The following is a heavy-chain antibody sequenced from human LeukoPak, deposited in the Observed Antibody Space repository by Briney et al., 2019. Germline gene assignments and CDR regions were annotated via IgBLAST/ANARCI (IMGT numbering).Heavy chain of an antibody. CDR1: GYTFTGYY. CDR2: INPNSGGT. V-gene: IGHV1-2*06. D-gene: IGHD3-3*01. CDR3: ARGEYDFWISGY. J-gene: IGHJ4*02. Sequence: ASVKVSCKASGYTFTGYYMHWVRQAPGQGLEWMGRINPNSGGTNYAQKFQGRVTMTRDTSISTAYMELSRLRSDDTAVYYCARGEYDFWISGYWGQGTLVTVSS.